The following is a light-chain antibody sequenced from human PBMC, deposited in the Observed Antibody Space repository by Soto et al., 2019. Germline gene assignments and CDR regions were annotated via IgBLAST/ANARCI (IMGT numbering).Light chain of an antibody. J-gene: IGKJ1*01. CDR2: KAS. CDR3: QQSYSDPRT. V-gene: IGKV1-5*03. Sequence: DIRMTQYPSTLSVSVGDRVTITCRASQTISSWLAWYQKKPGKAPKLLIYKASTLKSGVPSRLRGSGYGTELTITISSMQHDDFETYYCQQSYSDPRTFGHGTKVDIK. CDR1: QTISSW.